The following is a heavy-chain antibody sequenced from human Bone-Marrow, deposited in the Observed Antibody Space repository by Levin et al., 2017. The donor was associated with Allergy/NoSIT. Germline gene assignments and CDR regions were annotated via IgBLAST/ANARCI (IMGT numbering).Heavy chain of an antibody. CDR3: AKDYLKYYGDFWYFDL. V-gene: IGHV3-23*01. CDR1: GITLNTYA. Sequence: PAGGSLRLSCAASGITLNTYAMSWVRQAPGKGLDWVSSISGSGDDTYYADAVKGRFTISRDNSKSTLYLQMNSLRADDTAVYFCAKDYLKYYGDFWYFDLWGRGALVTVSS. J-gene: IGHJ2*01. D-gene: IGHD4-17*01. CDR2: ISGSGDDT.